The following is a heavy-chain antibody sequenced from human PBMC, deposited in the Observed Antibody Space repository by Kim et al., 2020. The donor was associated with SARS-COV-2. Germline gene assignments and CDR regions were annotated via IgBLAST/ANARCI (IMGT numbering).Heavy chain of an antibody. D-gene: IGHD3-10*01. Sequence: TTYTAEPVKGRYTISRDDSKNTLSLQMNSLKTEDTAVYYCTTVYSGTFDYWGQGTLVTVSS. V-gene: IGHV3-15*01. CDR3: TTVYSGTFDY. CDR2: TT. J-gene: IGHJ4*02.